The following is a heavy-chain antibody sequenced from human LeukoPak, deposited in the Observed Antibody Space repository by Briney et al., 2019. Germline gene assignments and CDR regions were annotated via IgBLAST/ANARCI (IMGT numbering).Heavy chain of an antibody. CDR1: GGSFSGYY. CDR2: INHSGST. CDR3: ARANYYDSSGYYRD. V-gene: IGHV4-34*01. Sequence: SETLSLTCAVYGGSFSGYYWSWIRQPPGKGLEWIGEINHSGSTNYNPSLKSRVTISVDTSKNQFSLKLSSVTAADTAVYYCARANYYDSSGYYRDWGQGTLVTVSS. J-gene: IGHJ4*02. D-gene: IGHD3-22*01.